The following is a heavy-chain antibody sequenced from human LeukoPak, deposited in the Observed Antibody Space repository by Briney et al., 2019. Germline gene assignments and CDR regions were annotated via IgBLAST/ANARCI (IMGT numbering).Heavy chain of an antibody. CDR1: GFTFSSYS. D-gene: IGHD1-26*01. Sequence: GGSLRLSCAASGFTFSSYSMNWVRQAPGKGLEWVSYISSSSSTIYYADSVKGRFTISRDNAKNSLYLQMNSLRAEDTAVYYCAREGDQVGARGYDYWGQGTLVTVSS. V-gene: IGHV3-48*01. CDR2: ISSSSSTI. CDR3: AREGDQVGARGYDY. J-gene: IGHJ4*02.